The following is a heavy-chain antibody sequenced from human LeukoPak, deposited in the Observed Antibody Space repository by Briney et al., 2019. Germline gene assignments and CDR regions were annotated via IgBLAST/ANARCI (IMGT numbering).Heavy chain of an antibody. V-gene: IGHV4-34*01. J-gene: IGHJ5*02. CDR2: IKHSGRT. Sequence: SETLSLTCAVYGVSFSGYYWSWIRQPPGKGVEWVGEIKHSGRTNYNPSLKSRVTISVDTSKKQISLKLSSVTAADTAVYYCARGQYARTIFGVVISTDWFDPWGQGTLVTVPS. CDR1: GVSFSGYY. CDR3: ARGQYARTIFGVVISTDWFDP. D-gene: IGHD3-3*01.